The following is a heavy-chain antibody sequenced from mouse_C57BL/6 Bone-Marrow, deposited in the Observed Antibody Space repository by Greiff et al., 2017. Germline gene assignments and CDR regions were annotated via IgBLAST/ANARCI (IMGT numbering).Heavy chain of an antibody. J-gene: IGHJ2*01. Sequence: VQLQQSGPELVKPGASVKISCKASGYTFTDYYMNWVKQSHGKSLEWIGDINPNNGGTSYNQKFKGKATLTVDKSSSPAYLELRSLTSEDSAVYYCASGYYGSSFYGGQGTTLTVSS. D-gene: IGHD1-1*01. V-gene: IGHV1-26*01. CDR1: GYTFTDYY. CDR2: INPNNGGT. CDR3: ASGYYGSSFY.